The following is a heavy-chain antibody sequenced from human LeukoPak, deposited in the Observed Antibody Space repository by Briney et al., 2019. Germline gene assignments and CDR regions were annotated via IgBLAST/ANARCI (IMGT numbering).Heavy chain of an antibody. D-gene: IGHD1-1*01. CDR3: ARVLNWNDVADAFDI. Sequence: GGSLRLSCAASGFTFSSYAMHWVRQAPGKGLEWVAVISYDGSNKYYADSVKGRFTISRDNSKNTLYLQMNSLRAEDTAVYYCARVLNWNDVADAFDIWGQGTMVTVSS. CDR2: ISYDGSNK. J-gene: IGHJ3*02. CDR1: GFTFSSYA. V-gene: IGHV3-30*04.